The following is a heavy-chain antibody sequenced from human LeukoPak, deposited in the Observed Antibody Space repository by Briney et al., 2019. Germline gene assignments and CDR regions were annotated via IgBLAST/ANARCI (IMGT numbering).Heavy chain of an antibody. J-gene: IGHJ6*02. CDR2: ISSTGGST. Sequence: GGSLRLSCSASGFIFSSYGMHWVRQAPGKGLEYVSGISSTGGSTYYADSVKGRFTMSRDNSKNTLYLQLNSLRAEDTAVYYCAKGGGYDSDYYYYGMDVWGQGTTVTVSS. CDR1: GFIFSSYG. CDR3: AKGGGYDSDYYYYGMDV. D-gene: IGHD5-12*01. V-gene: IGHV3-64*04.